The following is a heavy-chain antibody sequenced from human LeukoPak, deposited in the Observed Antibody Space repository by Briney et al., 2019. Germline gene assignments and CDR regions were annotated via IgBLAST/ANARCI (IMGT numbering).Heavy chain of an antibody. CDR1: GYTFTSYG. CDR3: ARVPGPVRGLRYFDWLSSYYFDY. D-gene: IGHD3-9*01. V-gene: IGHV1-18*01. Sequence: SVKVSCKASGYTFTSYGISWVRQAPGQGLEWMGWISAYNGNTNYAQKLQGRVTMTTDTSTSTAYMELRSLRSDDTAVYYCARVPGPVRGLRYFDWLSSYYFDYWGQGTLVTVSS. J-gene: IGHJ4*02. CDR2: ISAYNGNT.